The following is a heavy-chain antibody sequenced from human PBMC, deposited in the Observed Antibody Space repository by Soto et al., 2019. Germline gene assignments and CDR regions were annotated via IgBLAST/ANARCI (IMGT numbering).Heavy chain of an antibody. CDR3: AHSPGDFWSGYYNS. Sequence: QITLKESGPTLVKPTQTLTLTCTFSGFSLSTSGVGVGWIRQPPGKALEWLALIYWDDDKRYSPSLKSRLTNTKDTSKNQVVLTMTNMDPVDTATYYCAHSPGDFWSGYYNSWGQGTLVTVSS. J-gene: IGHJ4*02. CDR2: IYWDDDK. V-gene: IGHV2-5*02. D-gene: IGHD3-3*01. CDR1: GFSLSTSGVG.